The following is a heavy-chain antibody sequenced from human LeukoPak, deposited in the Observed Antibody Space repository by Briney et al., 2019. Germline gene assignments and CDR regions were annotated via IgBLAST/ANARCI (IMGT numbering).Heavy chain of an antibody. D-gene: IGHD2-2*01. CDR2: INPSGGST. CDR1: GYTFTTYY. Sequence: VASVKVSCKASGYTFTTYYIHWVRQAPGQGLEWMGLINPSGGSTSYAQKFQGRVTMTRDTSTSTVYMELRSLRSDDTAVYHCARDLLANLYCSSTSCYSSTFDYWGQGTLVTVSS. V-gene: IGHV1-46*01. CDR3: ARDLLANLYCSSTSCYSSTFDY. J-gene: IGHJ4*02.